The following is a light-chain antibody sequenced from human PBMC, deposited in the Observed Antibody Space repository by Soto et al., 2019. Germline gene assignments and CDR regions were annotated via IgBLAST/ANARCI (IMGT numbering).Light chain of an antibody. V-gene: IGLV2-11*01. J-gene: IGLJ3*02. Sequence: QSVLTQPRSVSGAHGQSVPPACTGTSRDHGGYDYVSWYQQHPGKAPKLMSYDVSKRPSWVPDRFSGSKSGNTASLTISGLQAEDEADYYCCSYAGSSPSVFGGVFGGGTQLTVL. CDR3: CSYAGSSPSVFGGV. CDR1: SRDHGGYDY. CDR2: DVS.